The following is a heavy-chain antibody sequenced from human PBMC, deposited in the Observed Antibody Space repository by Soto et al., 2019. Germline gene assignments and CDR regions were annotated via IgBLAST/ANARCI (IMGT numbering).Heavy chain of an antibody. V-gene: IGHV4-61*01. CDR3: ARDGWARGEV. CDR2: IYYSGST. D-gene: IGHD3-10*01. J-gene: IGHJ6*02. Sequence: QVQLQESGPGLLKPSETLSLTCTVSGGSVSSGSYYWSWIRQPPGKGLEWIGYIYYSGSTNYNPSLKSRVTISVDTSKNQFSLKLSSVTAADTAVYYCARDGWARGEVWGQGTTVTVSS. CDR1: GGSVSSGSYY.